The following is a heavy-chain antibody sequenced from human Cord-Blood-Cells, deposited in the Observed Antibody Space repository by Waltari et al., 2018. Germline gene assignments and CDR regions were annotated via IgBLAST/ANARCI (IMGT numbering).Heavy chain of an antibody. CDR3: ARVWGYGSGSYYFDY. V-gene: IGHV1-2*02. J-gene: IGHJ4*02. CDR2: INPNSGGT. CDR1: GNTFTGYH. D-gene: IGHD3-10*01. Sequence: QVQLVQSGAEVKKPGASVTVSCKASGNTFTGYHSHLARQAPGQELEWLGWINPNSGGTNYAQKFQGRVTMTRDTSISTAYMELSRLRSDDTAVYYCARVWGYGSGSYYFDYWGQGTLVTVSS.